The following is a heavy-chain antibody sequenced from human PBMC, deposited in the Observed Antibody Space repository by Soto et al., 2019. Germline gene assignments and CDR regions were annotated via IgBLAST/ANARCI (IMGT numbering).Heavy chain of an antibody. CDR2: IIPIFGTA. Sequence: ASVKVSCKASGGTFSSYAISWVRQAPGQGLEWMGGIIPIFGTANYAQKFQGRVTITADESTSTAYMELSSLRSEDTAVYYCARDRGTVTHAFDIWGQGXMVTVSS. V-gene: IGHV1-69*13. J-gene: IGHJ3*02. D-gene: IGHD4-17*01. CDR1: GGTFSSYA. CDR3: ARDRGTVTHAFDI.